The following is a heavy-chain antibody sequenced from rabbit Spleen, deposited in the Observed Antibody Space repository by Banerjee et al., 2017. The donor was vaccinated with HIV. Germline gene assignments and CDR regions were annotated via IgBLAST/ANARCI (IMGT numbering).Heavy chain of an antibody. D-gene: IGHD1-1*01. CDR2: VVTDNGNT. J-gene: IGHJ4*01. V-gene: IGHV1S40*01. CDR3: ARYDIVSGRYYFNL. Sequence: QSLEESGGGLVKPGASLTLTCTASGFSFSSSYWICWVRQAPGKGLEWIGCVVTDNGNTYYASWAKGRFTISKTSSTTVTLQVTSLTAADTATYFCARYDIVSGRYYFNLWGPGTLVTVS. CDR1: GFSFSSSYW.